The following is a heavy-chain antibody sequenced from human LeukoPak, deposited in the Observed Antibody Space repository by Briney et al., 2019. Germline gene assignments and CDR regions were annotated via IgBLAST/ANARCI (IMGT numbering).Heavy chain of an antibody. CDR3: ARDDSGYDGTDAFDI. J-gene: IGHJ3*02. D-gene: IGHD5-12*01. V-gene: IGHV4-4*07. CDR2: IYTSGST. CDR1: GGSISSYY. Sequence: PSETLSLACTVSGGSISSYYWSWIRQPAGKGLEWIGRIYTSGSTNYNPSLKSRVTMSVDTSKNQFSLKLSSVTAADTAVYYCARDDSGYDGTDAFDIWGQGTMVTVSS.